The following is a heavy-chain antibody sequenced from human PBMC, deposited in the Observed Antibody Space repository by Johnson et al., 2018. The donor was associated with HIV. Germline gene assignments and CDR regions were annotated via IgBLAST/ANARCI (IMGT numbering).Heavy chain of an antibody. CDR3: ARDGESQQLPLGDAFDI. CDR1: GFTFSSYW. CDR2: IKQDGSEK. D-gene: IGHD6-13*01. Sequence: VRLVESGGGLVQPGGSLRLSCAASGFTFSSYWMSCVRQAPGKGLEWVANIKQDGSEKYYVDSVKGRFTISRDNAKNSRYLQMNSLRAEDTAVYYCARDGESQQLPLGDAFDIWGQGTMVTVSS. J-gene: IGHJ3*02. V-gene: IGHV3-7*01.